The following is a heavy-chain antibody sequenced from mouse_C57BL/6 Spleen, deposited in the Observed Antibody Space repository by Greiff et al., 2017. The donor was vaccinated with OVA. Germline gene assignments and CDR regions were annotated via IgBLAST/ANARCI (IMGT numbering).Heavy chain of an antibody. V-gene: IGHV1-62-2*01. D-gene: IGHD2-3*01. Sequence: VQLQQSGAELVKPGASVKLSCKASGYTFTEYTIHWVKQRSGQGLEWIGWFYPGSGSIKYNEKFKDKATLTADKSSSTVYMELSRVTSEDSAVYFCARHEDRGLLPDYYAMDYWGQGTSVTVSS. CDR2: FYPGSGSI. CDR1: GYTFTEYT. CDR3: ARHEDRGLLPDYYAMDY. J-gene: IGHJ4*01.